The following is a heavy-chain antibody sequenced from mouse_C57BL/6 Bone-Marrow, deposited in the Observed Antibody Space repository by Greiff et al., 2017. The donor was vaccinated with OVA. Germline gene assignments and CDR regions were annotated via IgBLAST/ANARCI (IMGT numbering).Heavy chain of an antibody. CDR2: IDPENGDT. CDR3: TTYRY. Sequence: VQLQQSGAELVRPGASVKLSCTASGFTITDDYMHWVKQRPEQGLEWIGWIDPENGDTEYASKFPGKATLTADTSSKTVYLHLSSLTSEDTAVYYCTTYRYWGQGTTLTVSS. J-gene: IGHJ2*01. CDR1: GFTITDDY. V-gene: IGHV14-4*01.